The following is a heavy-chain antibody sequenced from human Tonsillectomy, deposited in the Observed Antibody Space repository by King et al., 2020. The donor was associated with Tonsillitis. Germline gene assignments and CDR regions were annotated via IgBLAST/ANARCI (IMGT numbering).Heavy chain of an antibody. CDR1: GFSISSGYY. Sequence: VQLQESGPGLMNPSETLSLTCSVSGFSISSGYYWGWIRQPPGKGLEWIGSISHTGSTHYNPSLKSRVSVSMDTSKNRFSLKLTSVTVADTAVYFCVSNAAMVPFFWGQGTLVTVSS. CDR2: ISHTGST. J-gene: IGHJ4*02. V-gene: IGHV4-38-2*02. D-gene: IGHD5-18*01. CDR3: VSNAAMVPFF.